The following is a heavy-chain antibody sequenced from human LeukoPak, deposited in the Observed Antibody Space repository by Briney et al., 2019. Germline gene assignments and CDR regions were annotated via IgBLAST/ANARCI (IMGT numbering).Heavy chain of an antibody. J-gene: IGHJ4*02. Sequence: GGSLRLSCAASGFTFDDYAMHWVRQAPGKGLEWVSLISGDGGSTYYADSVKGRFTISRDNSKNSLYLQMNSLRTEETALYYCAKPGYPLEWLLLDWGQGTLVTVSS. CDR1: GFTFDDYA. D-gene: IGHD3-22*01. V-gene: IGHV3-43*02. CDR3: AKPGYPLEWLLLD. CDR2: ISGDGGST.